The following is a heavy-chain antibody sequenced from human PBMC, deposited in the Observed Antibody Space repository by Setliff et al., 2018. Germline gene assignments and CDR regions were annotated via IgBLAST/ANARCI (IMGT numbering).Heavy chain of an antibody. D-gene: IGHD4-17*01. Sequence: GGSLRLSCAASGFTFDDYAMHWVRQAPGKGLEWVSGISWNSGSIGYADSVKGRFTISRDNAKNSLYLQMNSLRAEDMALYYCAKDIGGYDDYSIAFDIWGQGTMVT. CDR1: GFTFDDYA. CDR3: AKDIGGYDDYSIAFDI. J-gene: IGHJ3*02. V-gene: IGHV3-9*03. CDR2: ISWNSGSI.